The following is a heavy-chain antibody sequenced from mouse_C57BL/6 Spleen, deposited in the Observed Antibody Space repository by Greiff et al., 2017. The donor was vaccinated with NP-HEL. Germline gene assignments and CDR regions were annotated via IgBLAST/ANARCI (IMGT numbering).Heavy chain of an antibody. J-gene: IGHJ4*01. Sequence: QVHVKQPGAELVKPGASVKLSCKASGYTFTSYWMHWVKQRPGQGLEWIGMIHPNSGSTNYNEKFKSKATLTVDKSSSTAYMQLSSLTSEDSAVYYCARIYYDYDEAMDYWGQGTSVTVSS. CDR1: GYTFTSYW. CDR2: IHPNSGST. D-gene: IGHD2-4*01. V-gene: IGHV1-64*01. CDR3: ARIYYDYDEAMDY.